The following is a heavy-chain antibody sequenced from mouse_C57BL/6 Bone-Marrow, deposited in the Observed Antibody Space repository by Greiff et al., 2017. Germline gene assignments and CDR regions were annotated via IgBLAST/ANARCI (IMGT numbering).Heavy chain of an antibody. CDR1: GFTFSSYA. D-gene: IGHD1-1*01. CDR2: ISSGGDYI. Sequence: EVQLVESGEGLVEPGGSLKLSCAASGFTFSSYAMSWVRQTPEKRLEWVAYISSGGDYIYYADTVKGRFTISRDNARNTLYLQMSSLKSEDTAMYYCTRMVWRGSSYYWYFDVWGTGTTVTVSS. J-gene: IGHJ1*03. V-gene: IGHV5-9-1*02. CDR3: TRMVWRGSSYYWYFDV.